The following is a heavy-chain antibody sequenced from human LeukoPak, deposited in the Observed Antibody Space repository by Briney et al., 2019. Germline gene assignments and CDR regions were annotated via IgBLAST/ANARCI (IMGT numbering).Heavy chain of an antibody. CDR3: ARGSVLGTSSWFDP. D-gene: IGHD6-19*01. V-gene: IGHV1-2*02. CDR1: GYSFSGFF. Sequence: ASVNVSCKASGYSFSGFFIHWVRQAPGQGLEWMGGISPNRGDTNYAQKFKGRVTMTTDTSLNTIYMELSSLRLDDTAVYFCARGSVLGTSSWFDPWGQGTLVTVSS. CDR2: ISPNRGDT. J-gene: IGHJ5*02.